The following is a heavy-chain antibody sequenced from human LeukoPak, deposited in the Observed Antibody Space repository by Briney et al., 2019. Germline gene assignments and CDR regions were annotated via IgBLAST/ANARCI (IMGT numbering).Heavy chain of an antibody. CDR3: TKDKNPKIYDSSGYADY. J-gene: IGHJ4*02. CDR2: IRYDGSNK. D-gene: IGHD3-22*01. CDR1: GFTFSSYG. V-gene: IGHV3-30*02. Sequence: GGSLRLSCAASGFTFSSYGMHWVRQAPGKGLEWVAFIRYDGSNKYYADSVKGRFTISRDNSKNTLYLQMNRLRAEDTAVYYCTKDKNPKIYDSSGYADYWGQGTLVTVSS.